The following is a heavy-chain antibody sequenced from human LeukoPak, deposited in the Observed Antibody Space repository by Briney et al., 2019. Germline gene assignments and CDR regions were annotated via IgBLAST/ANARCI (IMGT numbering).Heavy chain of an antibody. V-gene: IGHV3-74*01. CDR1: GFTFSSYW. CDR3: ARGVTMVRGAFDY. Sequence: GGSLRLSCAASGFTFSSYWMHWVRQAPGKGLVWVSRINSDGSSTSYADSVKGRFTISRDNAKNTLYLQMNSLRAEDTAVYYCARGVTMVRGAFDYWGQGTLVTVSS. D-gene: IGHD3-10*01. J-gene: IGHJ4*02. CDR2: INSDGSST.